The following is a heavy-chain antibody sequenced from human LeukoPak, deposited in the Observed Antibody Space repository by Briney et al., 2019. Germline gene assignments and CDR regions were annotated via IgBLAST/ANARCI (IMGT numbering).Heavy chain of an antibody. CDR3: ARGEFSGLAF. CDR2: ILYDGGNA. D-gene: IGHD5-12*01. CDR1: GFTFSSYA. V-gene: IGHV3-30-3*01. J-gene: IGHJ4*02. Sequence: PWGSLRLSCAASGFTFSSYAMHWVRQAPGKGLEWVAVILYDGGNAHYADSVRGRFTISRDNPKNTLWLQMNSLTPDDTAVYYCARGEFSGLAFWGQGTRVTVSS.